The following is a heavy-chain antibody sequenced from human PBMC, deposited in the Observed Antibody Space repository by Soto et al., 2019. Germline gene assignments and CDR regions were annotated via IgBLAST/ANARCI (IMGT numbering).Heavy chain of an antibody. V-gene: IGHV4-31*03. Sequence: PSETLSITCTVSGGSIRRGGYYWSWIRQHPGKGLEWIGYIYNSGSTYYNPSLKSRVTMSVDTSNNQFSLKLSSVTAADTAVYYCARDGGVLTVCGQGTTDIVSS. CDR1: GGSIRRGGYY. CDR2: IYNSGST. CDR3: ARDGGVLTV. D-gene: IGHD1-1*01. J-gene: IGHJ6*02.